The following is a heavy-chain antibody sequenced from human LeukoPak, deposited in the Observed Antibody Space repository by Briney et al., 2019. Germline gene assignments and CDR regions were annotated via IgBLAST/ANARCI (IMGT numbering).Heavy chain of an antibody. Sequence: GGSLRLSCGASGFTFSRSWMHWVRQAPGKGLEWVASIKEDGSEKYYVDSVKGRFTISRDNAKNSLYLQMNSLRAEDTAMYYCASSGWYSTPNWFDPWGQGTLVIVSS. CDR2: IKEDGSEK. CDR3: ASSGWYSTPNWFDP. D-gene: IGHD6-19*01. J-gene: IGHJ5*02. CDR1: GFTFSRSW. V-gene: IGHV3-7*01.